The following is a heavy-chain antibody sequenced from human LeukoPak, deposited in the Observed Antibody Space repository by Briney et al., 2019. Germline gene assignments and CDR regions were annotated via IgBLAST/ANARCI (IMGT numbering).Heavy chain of an antibody. J-gene: IGHJ5*02. CDR1: GYTFTSYA. CDR2: INTNTGNP. CDR3: ARNPLWFGERINWFDP. D-gene: IGHD3-10*01. Sequence: ASVKVSCKASGYTFTSYAMNWVRQAPGQGLEWMGWINTNTGNPTYAQGFTGRFVFSLDTSVSTAYLQISSLKAEDTAVYYCARNPLWFGERINWFDPWGQGTLVTVSS. V-gene: IGHV7-4-1*02.